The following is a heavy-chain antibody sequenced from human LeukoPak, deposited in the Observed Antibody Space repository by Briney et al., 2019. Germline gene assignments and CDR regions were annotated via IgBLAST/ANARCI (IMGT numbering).Heavy chain of an antibody. Sequence: GESLKISCKGSGYSFTNYWIGWVRQMPGKGLEWMGIISPADSDIRSSPSFQGHVTMSADKTISTAYLQWGNLKASDTAMYYCARQISPGHFDYWGQGTLVTVSS. CDR1: GYSFTNYW. D-gene: IGHD1-1*01. CDR2: ISPADSDI. CDR3: ARQISPGHFDY. V-gene: IGHV5-51*01. J-gene: IGHJ4*02.